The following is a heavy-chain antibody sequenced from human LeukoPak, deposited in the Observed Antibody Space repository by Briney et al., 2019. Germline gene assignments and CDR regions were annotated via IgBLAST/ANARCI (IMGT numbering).Heavy chain of an antibody. V-gene: IGHV3-48*03. CDR3: ARGAYYYGSGSDY. Sequence: PGGSLRLSCAASGFTFSSYEMNWVRQAPGKGLEWVSYISSSGSTIYYADSVKGRFTISRDNAKNSLYLQMNSLRAEDTAVYYCARGAYYYGSGSDYWGQGTLVTVSS. CDR1: GFTFSSYE. J-gene: IGHJ4*02. CDR2: ISSSGSTI. D-gene: IGHD3-10*01.